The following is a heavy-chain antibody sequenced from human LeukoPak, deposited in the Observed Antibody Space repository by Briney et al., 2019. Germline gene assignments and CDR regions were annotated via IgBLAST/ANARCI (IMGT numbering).Heavy chain of an antibody. V-gene: IGHV1-69*05. J-gene: IGHJ6*03. Sequence: SVKVSCKASGGTFSSYAISWVRQAPGQGLEWMGGIIPIFGTANYAQKFQGRVTMTRDTSTSTVYMELSSLRSEDTAVYYCARPSSSWYVSYMDVWGKGTTVTVSS. CDR2: IIPIFGTA. CDR1: GGTFSSYA. CDR3: ARPSSSWYVSYMDV. D-gene: IGHD6-13*01.